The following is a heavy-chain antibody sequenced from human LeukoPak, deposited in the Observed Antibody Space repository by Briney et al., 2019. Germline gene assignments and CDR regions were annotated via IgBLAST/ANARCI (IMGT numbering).Heavy chain of an antibody. D-gene: IGHD3-3*01. V-gene: IGHV4-30-4*08. CDR2: IYYSGST. CDR1: GGSISSGDYY. Sequence: SGTLSLTCTVSGGSISSGDYYWSWIRQPPGKGLEWIGYIYYSGSTYYNPSLKSRVTISVDTSKNQFSLKLSSVTAADTAVYYCARVSPYYDFWSGYGDYWGQGTLVTVSS. J-gene: IGHJ4*02. CDR3: ARVSPYYDFWSGYGDY.